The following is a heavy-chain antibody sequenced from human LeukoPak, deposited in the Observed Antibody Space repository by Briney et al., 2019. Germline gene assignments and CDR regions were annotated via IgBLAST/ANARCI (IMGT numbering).Heavy chain of an antibody. D-gene: IGHD2-2*02. CDR1: GGTFSSYA. J-gene: IGHJ6*03. CDR3: ARGAPYQLLYLPYYYMDV. CDR2: IIPIFGTA. Sequence: ASVKVSCKASGGTFSSYAISWVRQAPGHGLEWMGGIIPIFGTANYAQKFQGRVTITTDESTSTAYMELSSLRSEDTAVYYCARGAPYQLLYLPYYYMDVWGKGTTVTVSS. V-gene: IGHV1-69*05.